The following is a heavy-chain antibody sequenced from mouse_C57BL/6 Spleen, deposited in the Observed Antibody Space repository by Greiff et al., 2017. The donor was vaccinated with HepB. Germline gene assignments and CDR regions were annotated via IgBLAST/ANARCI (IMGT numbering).Heavy chain of an antibody. CDR1: GFTFSSYA. CDR3: ARSYGSSYFYYFDY. V-gene: IGHV5-4*03. D-gene: IGHD1-1*01. CDR2: ISDGGSYT. J-gene: IGHJ2*01. Sequence: EVKLEESGGGLVKPGGSLKLSCAASGFTFSSYAMSWVRQTPEKRLEWVATISDGGSYTYYPDNVKGRFTISRDNAKNNLYLQMSHLKSEDTAMYYCARSYGSSYFYYFDYWGQGTTLTVSS.